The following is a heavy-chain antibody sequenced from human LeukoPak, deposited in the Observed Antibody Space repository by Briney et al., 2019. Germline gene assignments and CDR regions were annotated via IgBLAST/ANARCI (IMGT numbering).Heavy chain of an antibody. CDR1: GGSVTSGSYF. CDR2: IYYSGST. V-gene: IGHV4-61*01. D-gene: IGHD3-10*01. CDR3: AREPYYYGSGSYVDY. J-gene: IGHJ4*02. Sequence: SETLSLTCTVSGGSVTSGSYFWSWIRQPPGKGLEWIGYIYYSGSTNYNPSLRSRVTISVDTSKNQFSLKLSSVTAADTAVYYCAREPYYYGSGSYVDYWGQGTLVTVSS.